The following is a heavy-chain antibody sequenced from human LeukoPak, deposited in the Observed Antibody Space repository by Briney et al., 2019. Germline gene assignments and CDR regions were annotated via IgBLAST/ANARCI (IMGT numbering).Heavy chain of an antibody. J-gene: IGHJ6*03. CDR1: AFTFSSYS. CDR2: ISSSSSTI. CDR3: ARDGGFRIAESHYYMDV. V-gene: IGHV3-48*04. Sequence: GGSLRLSCAASAFTFSSYSMNWVRQAPGKGLEWVSYISSSSSTIYYADSVKGRFTISRDNAKNSLYLQMNSLRAEDTAVYYCARDGGFRIAESHYYMDVWGKGTTVTISS. D-gene: IGHD3-16*01.